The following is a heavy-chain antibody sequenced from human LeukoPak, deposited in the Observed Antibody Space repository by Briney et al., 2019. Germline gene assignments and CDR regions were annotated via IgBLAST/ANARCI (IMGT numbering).Heavy chain of an antibody. CDR1: GGTFSSYA. D-gene: IGHD1-26*01. J-gene: IGHJ3*02. CDR3: ARDNHRELHRPGRWPFDI. V-gene: IGHV1-69*13. CDR2: IIPIFGTA. Sequence: SVKVSCKASGGTFSSYAISWVRQAPGQGLEWMGGIIPIFGTANYAQKFQGRVTITADESTSTAYMELSSLRSEDTAVYYCARDNHRELHRPGRWPFDIWGQGTMVTVSS.